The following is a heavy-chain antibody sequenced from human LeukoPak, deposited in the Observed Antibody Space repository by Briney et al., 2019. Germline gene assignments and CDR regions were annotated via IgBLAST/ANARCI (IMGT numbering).Heavy chain of an antibody. CDR2: VNHSGST. D-gene: IGHD2-8*01. CDR3: ARASYCTNGVCWWDY. V-gene: IGHV4-34*01. CDR1: RGSFNGYY. J-gene: IGHJ4*02. Sequence: SETLSLTCAVYRGSFNGYYWSWIRQPPGKGLEWIGEVNHSGSTNYNPSLKSRVTVSVDTSKNQFPLKLSSVTAADTAVYYCARASYCTNGVCWWDYWGQGTLVTVSS.